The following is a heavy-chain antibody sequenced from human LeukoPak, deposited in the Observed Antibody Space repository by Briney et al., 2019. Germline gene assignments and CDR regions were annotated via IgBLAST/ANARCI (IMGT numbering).Heavy chain of an antibody. CDR3: ARVLYGAAGPTRFDP. D-gene: IGHD6-13*01. J-gene: IGHJ5*02. CDR1: GGSISSGSYY. CDR2: IYTSGST. Sequence: SQTLSLTCTVSGGSISSGSYYWSWIRQPAGKGLEWIGRIYTSGSTNYNPSLKSRVTISVDTSKNQFSLKLSSVTAADTAVYYCARVLYGAAGPTRFDPWGQGTLVTVSS. V-gene: IGHV4-61*02.